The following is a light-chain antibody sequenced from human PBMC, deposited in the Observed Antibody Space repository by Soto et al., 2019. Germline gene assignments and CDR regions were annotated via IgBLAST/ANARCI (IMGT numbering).Light chain of an antibody. CDR3: SSYTDSSNYV. Sequence: QSVLTQPPSASGSPGQSVTISCTGTSRDVGGHNYVSWYQQHPGKAPKFMIYEVSKRPSGVSNRFSGSRSGNTASLTISGLQAEDEADYYCSSYTDSSNYVFGTGTKLTVL. CDR1: SRDVGGHNY. CDR2: EVS. J-gene: IGLJ1*01. V-gene: IGLV2-8*01.